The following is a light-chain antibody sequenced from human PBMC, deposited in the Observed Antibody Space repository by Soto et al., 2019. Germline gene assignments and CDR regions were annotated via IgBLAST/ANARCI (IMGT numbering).Light chain of an antibody. Sequence: EFVLTQSPGTLSLSPGERATLSCRASQSVRSSYLAWYQQKPGQAPRILIYGASSRATGIPDRFSGSGSGTDFTLTINRLEPEDFAVYYCQQYGSSITFGQGTRLEIK. V-gene: IGKV3-20*01. CDR1: QSVRSSY. CDR2: GAS. J-gene: IGKJ5*01. CDR3: QQYGSSIT.